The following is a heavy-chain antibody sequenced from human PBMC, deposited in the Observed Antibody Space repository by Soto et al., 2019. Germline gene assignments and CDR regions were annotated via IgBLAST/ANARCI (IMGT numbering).Heavy chain of an antibody. D-gene: IGHD1-1*01. CDR1: GYTFTSYD. J-gene: IGHJ6*02. CDR3: ARERTGTTSMDV. V-gene: IGHV1-8*01. CDR2: MNPNSGNT. Sequence: QVQLVQSGAEVKKPGASVKVSCKASGYTFTSYDINWVRQATGQGLERMGWMNPNSGNTGYAQKLRGRVTMTRNTSISTAYMELSSLRSEDTAVYYCARERTGTTSMDVWGQGTTVTVSS.